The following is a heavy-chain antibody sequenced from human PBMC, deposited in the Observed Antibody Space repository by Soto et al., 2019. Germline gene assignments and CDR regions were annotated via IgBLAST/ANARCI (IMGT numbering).Heavy chain of an antibody. CDR1: GGSINSNNW. CDR3: ERVAVGGTRFDY. J-gene: IGHJ4*02. D-gene: IGHD6-19*01. CDR2: IYHSGST. Sequence: QVQLQESGPGLVKPSGTLSLTCAVSGGSINSNNWWSWVRQPPGKRREWIGEIYHSGSTNYNPSLESRVTMSVGQSKSKFSLRLICVTGAETGVYYCERVAVGGTRFDYWGQGTLVTVSS. V-gene: IGHV4-4*02.